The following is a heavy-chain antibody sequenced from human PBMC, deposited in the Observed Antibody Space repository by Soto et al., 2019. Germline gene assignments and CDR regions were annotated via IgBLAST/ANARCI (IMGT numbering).Heavy chain of an antibody. Sequence: SETLSLTCAVYGGSFSGYYWSWIRQPPGKGLEWIGEINHSGSTNYNPSLKSRVTISVDTSKNQFSLKLSSVTAADTAVYYCARGFQRGPYYYYYYGMDVWGQGTTVTVSS. CDR3: ARGFQRGPYYYYYYGMDV. CDR2: INHSGST. J-gene: IGHJ6*02. CDR1: GGSFSGYY. D-gene: IGHD5-12*01. V-gene: IGHV4-34*01.